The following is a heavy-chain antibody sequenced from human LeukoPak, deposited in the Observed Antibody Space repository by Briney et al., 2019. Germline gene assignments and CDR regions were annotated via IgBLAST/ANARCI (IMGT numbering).Heavy chain of an antibody. D-gene: IGHD2-21*02. V-gene: IGHV3-21*01. Sequence: PGGSLRLSCAGSGFTFSSYAMNWVRQAPGKGLEWVSVISGPGTLKSYADSVKGRFTISRDNRKKSLYLQMNSLRAEDTAVYYCARDTLVTSTNWFDPWGQGTLVTVSS. CDR3: ARDTLVTSTNWFDP. J-gene: IGHJ5*02. CDR2: ISGPGTLK. CDR1: GFTFSSYA.